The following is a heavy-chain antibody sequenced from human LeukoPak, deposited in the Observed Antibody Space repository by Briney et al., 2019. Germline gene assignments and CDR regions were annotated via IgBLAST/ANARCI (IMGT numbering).Heavy chain of an antibody. CDR2: INNNGGT. V-gene: IGHV4-34*01. CDR1: GGSFRGYF. J-gene: IGHJ4*02. CDR3: ARAQGRLVPPAY. D-gene: IGHD3-9*01. Sequence: SETLSLTCAVYGGSFRGYFWSWIRQPPGKGLEWIGEINNNGGTNYNPSLKSRVTKSADTSKKQFSLKLRSVTAADTAVYYCARAQGRLVPPAYWGQGTLVTVSS.